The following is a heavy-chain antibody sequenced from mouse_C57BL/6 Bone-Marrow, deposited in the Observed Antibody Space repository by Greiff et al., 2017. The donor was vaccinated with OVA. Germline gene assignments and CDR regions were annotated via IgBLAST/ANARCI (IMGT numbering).Heavy chain of an antibody. CDR2: IYPRSGNT. J-gene: IGHJ1*03. CDR1: GYTFTSYG. V-gene: IGHV1-81*01. D-gene: IGHD1-1*01. CDR3: ARLATVVATNWYFDV. Sequence: VQLQQSGAELARPGASVKLSCKASGYTFTSYGISWVKQRTGQGLEWIGEIYPRSGNTYYNEKFKGKATLTADKSSSTAYMELRSLTSEDSAVDFGARLATVVATNWYFDVWGTGTTVTVSS.